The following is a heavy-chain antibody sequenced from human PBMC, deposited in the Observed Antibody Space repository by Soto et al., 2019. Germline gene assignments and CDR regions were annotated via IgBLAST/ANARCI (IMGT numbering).Heavy chain of an antibody. J-gene: IGHJ4*02. V-gene: IGHV3-23*01. D-gene: IGHD6-13*01. CDR3: AKCGPTGYSSSWYELCYFDY. Sequence: PGGSLRLSCAASGFTCSSYAMSWVRQAPGKGLELVSAISGSGGSTYYADSVKGRFTISRDNSKNTLYLQMNSLRAEDTAVYYCAKCGPTGYSSSWYELCYFDYWGQGTLVTVSS. CDR2: ISGSGGST. CDR1: GFTCSSYA.